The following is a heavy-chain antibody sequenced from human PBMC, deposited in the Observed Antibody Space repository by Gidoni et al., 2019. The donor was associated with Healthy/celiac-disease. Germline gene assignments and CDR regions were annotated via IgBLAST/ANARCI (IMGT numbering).Heavy chain of an antibody. J-gene: IGHJ6*03. CDR3: ARGRRITMVRGAIYYYYMDV. V-gene: IGHV4-34*01. CDR1: GGSFSGYY. CDR2: INHSGST. Sequence: QVQLQQWGAGLLKPSETLSLTCAVYGGSFSGYYWSWIRQPPGKGLEWIGEINHSGSTNYNPSLKSRVTISVDTSKNQFSRKLSSVTAADTAVYYCARGRRITMVRGAIYYYYMDVWGKGTTVTVSS. D-gene: IGHD3-10*01.